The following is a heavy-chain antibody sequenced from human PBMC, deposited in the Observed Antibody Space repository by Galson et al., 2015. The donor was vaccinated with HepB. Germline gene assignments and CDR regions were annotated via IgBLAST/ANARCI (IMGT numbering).Heavy chain of an antibody. CDR2: IRSKAYGGTT. J-gene: IGHJ4*02. CDR3: TKPVGYCSSTSCYSYYFDY. CDR1: GFTFGDYA. Sequence: SLRLSCAASGFTFGDYAMSWFRQAPGKGLEWVGFIRSKAYGGTTEYAASVKGRFTISRDDSKSIAYLQMNSLKTEDTAVYYCTKPVGYCSSTSCYSYYFDYWGQGTLVTVSS. V-gene: IGHV3-49*03. D-gene: IGHD2-2*01.